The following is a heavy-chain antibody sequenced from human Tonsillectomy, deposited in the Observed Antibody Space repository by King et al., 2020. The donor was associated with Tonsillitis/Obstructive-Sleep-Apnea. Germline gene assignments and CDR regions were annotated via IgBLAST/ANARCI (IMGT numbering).Heavy chain of an antibody. D-gene: IGHD6-19*01. V-gene: IGHV3-11*01. J-gene: IGHJ4*02. CDR1: GFTFCDYY. Sequence: QLVQSGGGLVKPGGSLRLSCAASGFTFCDYYMSWIRQAPGKGLEWVSYISSSGSTIYYADSVKGRFTISRDNAKNSLYLQMNSLRAEDTAVYYCARDKVRGMAVAANLDYWGQGTLVTVSS. CDR3: ARDKVRGMAVAANLDY. CDR2: ISSSGSTI.